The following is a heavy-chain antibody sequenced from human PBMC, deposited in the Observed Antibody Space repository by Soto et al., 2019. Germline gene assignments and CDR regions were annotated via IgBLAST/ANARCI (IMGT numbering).Heavy chain of an antibody. Sequence: QVQLVQSGAEVKKPGSSVKVPCKASGGSFGKSAINWVRQTPGQGLEWLGGFIPVYRTLNYAQKFQGRVTITADESTGTAYMTLSSLASDDTAVYYCATGVIWIGYFTVDSWGQGTRVTVSS. CDR2: FIPVYRTL. CDR3: ATGVIWIGYFTVDS. V-gene: IGHV1-69*01. CDR1: GGSFGKSA. J-gene: IGHJ4*02. D-gene: IGHD3-3*01.